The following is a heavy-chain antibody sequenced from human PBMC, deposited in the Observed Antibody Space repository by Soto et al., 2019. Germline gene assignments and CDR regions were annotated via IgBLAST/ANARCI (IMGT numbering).Heavy chain of an antibody. CDR2: IWYDGSNK. V-gene: IGHV3-33*01. Sequence: QVQLVESGGGVVQPGRSLRLSCAASGFTFSSYGMHWVRQAPGKGLEWVAVIWYDGSNKYYADSVKGRFTISRDNSKNTLYLQMNSLRAEDTAVYYCARDFYSITMIGVPDYWGQGTLVTVSS. D-gene: IGHD3-22*01. J-gene: IGHJ4*02. CDR1: GFTFSSYG. CDR3: ARDFYSITMIGVPDY.